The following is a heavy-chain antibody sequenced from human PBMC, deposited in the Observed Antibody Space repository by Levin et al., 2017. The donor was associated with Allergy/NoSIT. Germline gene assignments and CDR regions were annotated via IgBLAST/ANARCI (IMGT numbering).Heavy chain of an antibody. CDR2: VYWDDDK. D-gene: IGHD3/OR15-3a*01. J-gene: IGHJ4*02. CDR3: ATPFIMFSLNGVTNSQDF. V-gene: IGHV2-5*02. Sequence: VSGPTLVKPTQTLTLTCTFSGVSLSTSGVGVGWVRQPPGKAPEWLALVYWDDDKHYRPSLKNRLSITKDTSENQVVLTVTNMEPADTATYCCATPFIMFSLNGVTNSQDFWGQGVLVTVSS. CDR1: GVSLSTSGVG.